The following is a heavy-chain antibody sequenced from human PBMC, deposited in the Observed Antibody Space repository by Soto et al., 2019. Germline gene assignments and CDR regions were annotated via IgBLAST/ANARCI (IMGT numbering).Heavy chain of an antibody. CDR2: IYHSGRT. D-gene: IGHD2-21*02. Sequence: VHLQDSAQGLLNPSGPLSPPCLVSGASISRVNWWSWVRQPPGKGLEWIGEIYHSGRTNCNPSLKSRVTISVEKSKNQFSLELSSMTAADTAVYYCARGGDWKFDYWGQGSLVTVSS. V-gene: IGHV4-4*02. CDR3: ARGGDWKFDY. J-gene: IGHJ4*02. CDR1: GASISRVNW.